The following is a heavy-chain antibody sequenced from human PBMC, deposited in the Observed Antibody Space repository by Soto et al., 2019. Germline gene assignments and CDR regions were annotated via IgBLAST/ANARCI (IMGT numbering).Heavy chain of an antibody. J-gene: IGHJ5*02. D-gene: IGHD3-9*01. V-gene: IGHV4-34*01. Sequence: QVLPHQWGSGLLRPSETLSLTCDVHGDSLSAYAWSWIRHPPGKGLEWIGLITFRGVTNYHPSLKSRLSMPVDTSKYRISLIVLRVTVADTVLCFCARTLEAPMRHVEWFSYKWFDRWGRGTLVTVSS. CDR1: GDSLSAYA. CDR3: ARTLEAPMRHVEWFSYKWFDR. CDR2: ITFRGVT.